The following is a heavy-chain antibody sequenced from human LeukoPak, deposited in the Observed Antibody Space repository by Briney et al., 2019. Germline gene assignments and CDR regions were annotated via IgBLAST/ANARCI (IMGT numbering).Heavy chain of an antibody. V-gene: IGHV4-59*01. CDR2: IYYTGST. CDR3: ARATYYDILTGLCYYYGMDV. Sequence: SESLSLTCTVSDGSITTFYWNWIRQPPGKGLEWIGHIYYTGSTTYNPSLKSRVSISVDTSKNQFSLKLTSVTAADTAVYYCARATYYDILTGLCYYYGMDVWGQGTTVTVSS. CDR1: DGSITTFY. D-gene: IGHD3-9*01. J-gene: IGHJ6*02.